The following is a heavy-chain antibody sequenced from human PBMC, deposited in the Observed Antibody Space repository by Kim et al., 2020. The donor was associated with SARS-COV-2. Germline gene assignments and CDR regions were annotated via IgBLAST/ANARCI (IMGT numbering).Heavy chain of an antibody. Sequence: SVKNRFTISRDDSKNTAYLQMNSLKTEDTAVYYCTRGNPIPGGWYDAFDIWGQGTMVTVSS. CDR3: TRGNPIPGGWYDAFDI. J-gene: IGHJ3*02. V-gene: IGHV3-73*01. D-gene: IGHD6-19*01.